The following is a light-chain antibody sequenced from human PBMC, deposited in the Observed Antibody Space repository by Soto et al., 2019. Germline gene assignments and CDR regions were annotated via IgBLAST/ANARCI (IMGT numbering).Light chain of an antibody. Sequence: EEVMTQSPATLSVSPGERATLSCRASQSVSNNLAWYQQRPGQAPRLLIYGSSTRATGIPARFSGSGSGTDFTLTISSLEPEDFAVYYCQQRSNWSLTFGGGTKVEIK. V-gene: IGKV3-15*01. CDR1: QSVSNN. CDR2: GSS. J-gene: IGKJ4*01. CDR3: QQRSNWSLT.